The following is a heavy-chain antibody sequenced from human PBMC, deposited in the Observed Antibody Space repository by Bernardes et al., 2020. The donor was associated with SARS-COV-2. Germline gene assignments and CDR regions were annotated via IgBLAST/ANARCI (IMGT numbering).Heavy chain of an antibody. J-gene: IGHJ4*02. CDR1: GFTFRSYD. V-gene: IGHV3-23*01. CDR3: AKDRWGESYVPFDH. CDR2: ISGSGVKT. D-gene: IGHD1-26*01. Sequence: GGSLRLSCGASGFTFRSYDISWVRQAPGKGLELVSSISGSGVKTWYGDSVKGRFIVSRDNSKNTLYLQMSSLRAEDTAVYYCAKDRWGESYVPFDHWGQGTLVSVSS.